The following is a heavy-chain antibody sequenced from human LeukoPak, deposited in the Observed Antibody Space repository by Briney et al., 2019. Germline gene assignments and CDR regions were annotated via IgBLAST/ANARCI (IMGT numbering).Heavy chain of an antibody. CDR1: GFTFSSYA. V-gene: IGHV3-30-3*01. Sequence: GGSLRLSCAASGFTFSSYAVHWVRQAPGKGLEWVAVISYDGSNKYYADSVKGRFTISRDNSKNTLYLQMNSLRAGDTAVYYCARDLLGYCSSTSCYPYYYHGMDVWGQGTTVTVSS. CDR3: ARDLLGYCSSTSCYPYYYHGMDV. J-gene: IGHJ6*02. D-gene: IGHD2-2*01. CDR2: ISYDGSNK.